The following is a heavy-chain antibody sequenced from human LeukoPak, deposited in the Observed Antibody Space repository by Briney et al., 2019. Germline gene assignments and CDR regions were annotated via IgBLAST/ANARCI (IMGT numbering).Heavy chain of an antibody. CDR2: IYYSGST. J-gene: IGHJ4*02. V-gene: IGHV4-59*01. CDR3: ARLVVTPAPFDY. Sequence: SETLSLTCTASGGSISSYYWSWIRQPPGKGLEWIGYIYYSGSTNYNPSLKSRVTISVDTSKNQFSLKLSSVTAADTAVYYCARLVVTPAPFDYWGQGTLVTVSS. D-gene: IGHD4-23*01. CDR1: GGSISSYY.